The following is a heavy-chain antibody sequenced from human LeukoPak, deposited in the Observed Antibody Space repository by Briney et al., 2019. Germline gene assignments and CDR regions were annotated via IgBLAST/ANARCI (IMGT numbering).Heavy chain of an antibody. CDR1: GYTFTGYY. CDR3: ARGKWYSSSWYAGY. V-gene: IGHV1-2*02. D-gene: IGHD6-13*01. Sequence: ASVKVSCKASGYTFTGYYMHWVRQAPGQGLEWMGWINPNSGGTNYARKFQGRVTMTRDTSISTAYMELSRLRSDDTAVYYCARGKWYSSSWYAGYWGQGTLVTVSS. CDR2: INPNSGGT. J-gene: IGHJ4*02.